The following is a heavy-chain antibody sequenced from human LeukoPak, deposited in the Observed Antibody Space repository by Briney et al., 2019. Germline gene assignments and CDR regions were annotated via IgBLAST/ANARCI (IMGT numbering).Heavy chain of an antibody. Sequence: ASVKVSCKASGYIFSDYYMHWVRQAPGQGLEWMGWINPNVGGTNYAQKFQGRVTMTRDRSISTVHMDLSRLTYDDTAVYYCARDKGPRWEDYWGQGTLVSASS. CDR1: GYIFSDYY. CDR3: ARDKGPRWEDY. CDR2: INPNVGGT. V-gene: IGHV1-2*02. J-gene: IGHJ4*02. D-gene: IGHD1-26*01.